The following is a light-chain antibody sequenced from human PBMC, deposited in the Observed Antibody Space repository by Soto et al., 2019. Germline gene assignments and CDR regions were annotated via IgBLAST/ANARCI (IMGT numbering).Light chain of an antibody. CDR3: HQYGSSPQT. J-gene: IGKJ5*01. V-gene: IGKV3-20*01. CDR1: QSVSSSY. CDR2: GAS. Sequence: EIVLTQSPGTLSLSPGERATLSCRASQSVSSSYLAWYQQKPGQAHRLLIYGASSRATGIQDRFTGSGSGTDFTLTISRLEPEDFAVFYCHQYGSSPQTFGQGTRLEIK.